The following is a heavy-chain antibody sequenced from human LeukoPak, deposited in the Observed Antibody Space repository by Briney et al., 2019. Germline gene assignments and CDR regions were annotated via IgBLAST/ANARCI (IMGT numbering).Heavy chain of an antibody. CDR1: RYTFTNYG. V-gene: IGHV1-18*01. D-gene: IGHD4-23*01. CDR2: ISGYNGNT. J-gene: IGHJ4*02. CDR3: ARGDHGGNPDY. Sequence: GASVKVSCKASRYTFTNYGINWVRQAPGQGLEWMGWISGYNGNTNYAQKLQGRVTMTTDTSTTTAYMELRSLRSDDTAMYYCARGDHGGNPDYWGQGTLVTVSS.